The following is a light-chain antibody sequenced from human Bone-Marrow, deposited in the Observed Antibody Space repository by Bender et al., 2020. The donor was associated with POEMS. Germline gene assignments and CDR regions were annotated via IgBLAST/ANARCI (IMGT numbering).Light chain of an antibody. CDR3: TSYAGSNTYV. Sequence: QSALTQPPSASGSPGQSVTVSCTGTSSDVGGSKFVSWYQQHPGMAPKLLIYEVSKRPSGVPDRFSGSKSGNTASLTVSGLQAEDEADYYCTSYAGSNTYVFGSGTKVTVL. CDR2: EVS. J-gene: IGLJ1*01. V-gene: IGLV2-8*01. CDR1: SSDVGGSKF.